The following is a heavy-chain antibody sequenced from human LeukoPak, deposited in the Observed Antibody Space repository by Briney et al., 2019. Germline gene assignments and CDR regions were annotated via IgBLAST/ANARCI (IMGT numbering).Heavy chain of an antibody. D-gene: IGHD3-16*01. V-gene: IGHV4-59*02. CDR2: ISDTGST. J-gene: IGHJ5*02. Sequence: SETLSLTCSASGAPVTSYYWHWIRQAPGKGLAWIACISDTGSTYYNPSLKGRLTISLDTAKNQFSLKVRSVTAADSAIYYCTKGYYEPYDSWGQGIPVTASS. CDR3: TKGYYEPYDS. CDR1: GAPVTSYY.